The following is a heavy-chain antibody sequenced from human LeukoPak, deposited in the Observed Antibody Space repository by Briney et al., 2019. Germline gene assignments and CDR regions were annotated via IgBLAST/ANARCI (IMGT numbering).Heavy chain of an antibody. CDR1: GDIVSSNSAA. Sequence: SQTLSLTCAISGDIVSSNSAAWNWIRQSPSRGLEWLGRTYYRSKWYNGYAVSVKSRITIKPDTSNNQFSLQLNSVTPDDTAVYYCARVVGREVDYWGQGTLVTVSS. J-gene: IGHJ4*02. CDR3: ARVVGREVDY. D-gene: IGHD1-26*01. CDR2: TYYRSKWYN. V-gene: IGHV6-1*01.